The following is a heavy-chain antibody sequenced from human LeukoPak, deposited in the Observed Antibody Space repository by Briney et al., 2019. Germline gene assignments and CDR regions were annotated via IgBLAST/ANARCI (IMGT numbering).Heavy chain of an antibody. CDR1: GFTFSNYW. CDR2: IKQEGSEK. Sequence: GGSLRLSCAASGFTFSNYWMSWVRQAPGKGLEWVANIKQEGSEKYYVDSVKGRFTISRDNAKNSLYLQMNSLRAEDTAVYYCAREGSYLDAFDMWGHGTMVTVSS. V-gene: IGHV3-7*01. CDR3: AREGSYLDAFDM. J-gene: IGHJ3*02. D-gene: IGHD1-26*01.